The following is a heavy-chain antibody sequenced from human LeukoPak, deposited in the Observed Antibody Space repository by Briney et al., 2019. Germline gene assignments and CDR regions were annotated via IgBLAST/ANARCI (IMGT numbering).Heavy chain of an antibody. CDR1: GGSVSSGSYY. V-gene: IGHV4-61*01. CDR3: ARANSYGANFDY. Sequence: PSETLSLTCTVSGGSVSSGSYYWSWIRQPPGKGLEWIGYIYYSGSTNYNPSLKSRVTISVDTSKNQFSLKLSSVTAADTAVYYCARANSYGANFDYWGQGTLVTVSS. CDR2: IYYSGST. J-gene: IGHJ4*02. D-gene: IGHD5-18*01.